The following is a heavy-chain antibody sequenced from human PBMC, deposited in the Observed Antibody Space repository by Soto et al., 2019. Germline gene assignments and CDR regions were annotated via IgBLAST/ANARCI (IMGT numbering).Heavy chain of an antibody. CDR1: GFTFSSYA. J-gene: IGHJ6*02. CDR2: LSGSGGST. D-gene: IGHD1-1*01. CDR3: AKQQGPGTPYYYARDV. V-gene: IGHV3-23*01. Sequence: EVQLLEAGGGLVQPGGSQRLSCAASGFTFSSYAMTWVRQAPGKGLEWVSTLSGSGGSTYYAASVKGRFTISRDNSKDTLYLEMNSLRGEDTAVYFCAKQQGPGTPYYYARDVWGQGTAVTVSS.